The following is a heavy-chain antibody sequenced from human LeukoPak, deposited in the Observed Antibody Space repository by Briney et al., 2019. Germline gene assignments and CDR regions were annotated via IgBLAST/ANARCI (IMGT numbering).Heavy chain of an antibody. Sequence: ASVKVSCKASGYTFTGYYMHWVRQAPGQGLEWMGWINPNSGGTNYAQKFQGRVTMTRDTSISTAYMELSRLRSDDTAVYYCAGSRIVPAAIHANNWFDPWGQGTLVTVSS. D-gene: IGHD2-2*02. CDR3: AGSRIVPAAIHANNWFDP. CDR2: INPNSGGT. J-gene: IGHJ5*02. V-gene: IGHV1-2*02. CDR1: GYTFTGYY.